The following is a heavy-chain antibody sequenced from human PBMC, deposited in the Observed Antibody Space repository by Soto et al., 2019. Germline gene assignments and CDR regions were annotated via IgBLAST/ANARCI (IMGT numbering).Heavy chain of an antibody. V-gene: IGHV3-21*01. D-gene: IGHD4-17*01. CDR3: ARGSYGDYSD. Sequence: EVQLVESGGGLVKPGESLRLSCTASGFAFSSSTMNWVRQAPGKGLEWVSSISSDSAYIYYAGSVKGRFTISRDNAKNTLFLQMNRLRAEDTAVYYCARGSYGDYSDWGQGTLVTVSS. CDR1: GFAFSSST. CDR2: ISSDSAYI. J-gene: IGHJ4*02.